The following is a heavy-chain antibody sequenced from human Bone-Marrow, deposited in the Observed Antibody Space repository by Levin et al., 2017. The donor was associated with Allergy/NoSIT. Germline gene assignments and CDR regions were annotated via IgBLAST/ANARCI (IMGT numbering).Heavy chain of an antibody. Sequence: GESLKISCAASGFTFSSYAMHWVRQAPGKGLEWVAVISYDGSNKYYADSVKGRFTISRDNSKNTLYLQMNSLRAEDTAVYYCARDIAPPIAAAYWFDPWGQGTLVTVSS. CDR3: ARDIAPPIAAAYWFDP. D-gene: IGHD6-13*01. J-gene: IGHJ5*02. CDR1: GFTFSSYA. CDR2: ISYDGSNK. V-gene: IGHV3-30*04.